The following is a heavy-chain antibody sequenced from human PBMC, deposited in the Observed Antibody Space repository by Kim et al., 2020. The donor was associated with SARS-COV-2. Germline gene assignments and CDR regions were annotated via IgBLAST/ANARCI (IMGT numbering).Heavy chain of an antibody. Sequence: DSGKGRFTISRDNSKNTLYLQMNSLRAEDTAVYYCAKHKGQRFGELLTGHWGQGTLVTVSS. J-gene: IGHJ4*02. CDR3: AKHKGQRFGELLTGH. D-gene: IGHD3-10*01. V-gene: IGHV3-23*01.